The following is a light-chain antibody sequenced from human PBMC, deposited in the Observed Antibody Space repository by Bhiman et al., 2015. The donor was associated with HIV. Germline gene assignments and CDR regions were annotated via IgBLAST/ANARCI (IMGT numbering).Light chain of an antibody. CDR3: QSYDSSINWV. Sequence: NFMLTQPHSVSKSPGKTVTISCTGSSGSIASNSVQWYQQRPGSAPTTVIYEDKQRPSGVPDRFSGSIDSSSNSASLTISGLKTEDEADYYCQSYDSSINWVFGGGTKLTVL. V-gene: IGLV6-57*02. CDR2: EDK. CDR1: SGSIASNS. J-gene: IGLJ3*02.